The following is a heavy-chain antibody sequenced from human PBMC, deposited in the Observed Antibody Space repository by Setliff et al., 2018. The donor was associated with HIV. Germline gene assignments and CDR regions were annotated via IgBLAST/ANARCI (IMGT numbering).Heavy chain of an antibody. V-gene: IGHV7-4-1*02. CDR1: GYSFINYA. CDR2: IHTEQGFP. CDR3: AVDRHAFDI. J-gene: IGHJ3*02. D-gene: IGHD5-12*01. Sequence: ASVKVSCKASGYSFINYAINWLRQAPGRGLEWMGWIHTEQGFPMYAQGFTERFVFTLDPSVNTAYLQINSLTPDDGGVYYCAVDRHAFDIWGQGTVVTVSS.